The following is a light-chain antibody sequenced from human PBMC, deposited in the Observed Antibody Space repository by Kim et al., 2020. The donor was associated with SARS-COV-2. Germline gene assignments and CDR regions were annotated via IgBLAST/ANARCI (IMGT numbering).Light chain of an antibody. CDR1: QSVDSNY. J-gene: IGKJ2*01. V-gene: IGKV3-20*01. Sequence: FSPGERATLACRASQSVDSNYLAWFQQKPGQAPRLLIYVASSRATGIPDRFSGSGSGTDFTLTISRLEPEDFAVYYCQQYGSSPYTFGQGTKLEI. CDR3: QQYGSSPYT. CDR2: VAS.